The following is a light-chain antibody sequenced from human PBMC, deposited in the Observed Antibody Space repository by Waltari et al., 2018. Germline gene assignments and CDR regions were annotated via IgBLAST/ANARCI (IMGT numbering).Light chain of an antibody. Sequence: IQMTQSPSTLSASVGDRVTITCRASRSISSWLAWYQQKPGKAPSLLIYKASSLKSGVPSRFSGSGSGTEFTLTISSLQPDDFASYYCQQYYDSSTFGQGTKLELK. CDR2: KAS. J-gene: IGKJ1*01. CDR3: QQYYDSST. CDR1: RSISSW. V-gene: IGKV1-5*03.